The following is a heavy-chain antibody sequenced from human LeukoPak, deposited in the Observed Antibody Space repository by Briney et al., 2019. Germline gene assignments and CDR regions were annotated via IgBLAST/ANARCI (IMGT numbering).Heavy chain of an antibody. V-gene: IGHV3-30*02. J-gene: IGHJ4*02. D-gene: IGHD6-13*01. CDR1: GFIFSSYG. Sequence: GGSLRLSCAASGFIFSSYGMHWVRQAPGKGLEWVAFIRYDGSNKYYADSVKGRFTISKDNSKNTLYLQMNSLRAEDTAVYYCAKDALAAAGIFDYWGQGTLVTVSS. CDR3: AKDALAAAGIFDY. CDR2: IRYDGSNK.